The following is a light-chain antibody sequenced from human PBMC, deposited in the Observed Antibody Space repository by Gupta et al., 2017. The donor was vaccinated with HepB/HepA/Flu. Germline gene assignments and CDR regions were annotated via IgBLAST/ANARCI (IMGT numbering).Light chain of an antibody. Sequence: DIQMTQSPSSVSASVGDRVTITCRASHDITNWLAWCQQKPGKAPKLLIYAASSLQSGVPSKFSGSGSGTLFTLTISSLQPEDSATYFCQQANSFPFTFGPGTKVDIK. CDR3: QQANSFPFT. J-gene: IGKJ3*01. V-gene: IGKV1-12*01. CDR2: AAS. CDR1: HDITNW.